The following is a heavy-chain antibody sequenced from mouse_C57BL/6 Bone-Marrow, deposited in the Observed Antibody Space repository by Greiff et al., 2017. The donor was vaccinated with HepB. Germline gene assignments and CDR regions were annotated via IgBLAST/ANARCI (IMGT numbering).Heavy chain of an antibody. J-gene: IGHJ3*01. CDR1: GYTFTSYG. V-gene: IGHV1-81*01. D-gene: IGHD1-1*01. CDR2: IYPRSGNT. CDR3: ATHYYGSSYEGAWFAY. Sequence: QVQLQQSGAELARPGASVKLSCKASGYTFTSYGISWVKQRTGQGLEWIGEIYPRSGNTYYNEKFKGKATLTADKSSSTAYMELRSLTSEDSAVYFCATHYYGSSYEGAWFAYWGQGTLVTVSA.